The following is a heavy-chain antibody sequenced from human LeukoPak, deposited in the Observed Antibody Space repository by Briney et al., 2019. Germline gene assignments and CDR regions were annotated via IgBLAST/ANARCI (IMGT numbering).Heavy chain of an antibody. CDR2: IYYSGST. CDR1: GGVISSYY. D-gene: IGHD5-24*01. CDR3: ARGEMATSFDY. V-gene: IGHV4-59*01. J-gene: IGHJ4*02. Sequence: PSETLSLTCTVSGGVISSYYWSWIRQPPGKGLEWIGYIYYSGSTNYNPSPKSRVTISVDTSKNQFSLKLSSVTAADTAVYYCARGEMATSFDYWGQGTLVTVSS.